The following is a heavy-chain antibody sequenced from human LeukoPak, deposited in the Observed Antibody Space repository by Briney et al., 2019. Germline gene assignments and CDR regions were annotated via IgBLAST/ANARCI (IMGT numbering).Heavy chain of an antibody. CDR2: IRPSGDNT. J-gene: IGHJ5*02. V-gene: IGHV3-23*01. CDR3: ARVAGWRWFDP. D-gene: IGHD6-19*01. Sequence: GGSLRLSCAASGFTFSSYDMTWVRQAPGRGLEWVSSIRPSGDNTYYGDSVKGRFTISRDNSKNTVYLQMNNMRVDDTAVYYCARVAGWRWFDPWGQGTLVTVSS. CDR1: GFTFSSYD.